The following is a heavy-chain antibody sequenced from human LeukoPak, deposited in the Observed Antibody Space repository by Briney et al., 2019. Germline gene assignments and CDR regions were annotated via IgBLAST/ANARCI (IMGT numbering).Heavy chain of an antibody. CDR3: ARGDKFSGDY. J-gene: IGHJ4*02. Sequence: PGGSLRLSCAAPGFTFSTYWMSWVRQAPGKGLEWVANIHQDGNEKYYVDSVKGRFTISRDNAKNSLYLQMNSQRAEDTAVYYCARGDKFSGDYWGQGTLVTVSS. V-gene: IGHV3-7*04. CDR2: IHQDGNEK. D-gene: IGHD2-15*01. CDR1: GFTFSTYW.